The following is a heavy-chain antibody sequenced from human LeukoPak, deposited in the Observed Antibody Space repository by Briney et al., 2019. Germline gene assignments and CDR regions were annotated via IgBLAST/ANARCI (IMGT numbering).Heavy chain of an antibody. Sequence: ASVKVSCKASGYTFTSHDINWVRQATGQGLEWMGWMNPNSGNTGYAQKFQGRVTMTRNTSIGTAYMELSSLRSEDTAVYYCARGQNYYDFWSGYYYFIWGQGTLVTVSS. D-gene: IGHD3-3*01. CDR2: MNPNSGNT. CDR3: ARGQNYYDFWSGYYYFI. CDR1: GYTFTSHD. V-gene: IGHV1-8*01. J-gene: IGHJ4*02.